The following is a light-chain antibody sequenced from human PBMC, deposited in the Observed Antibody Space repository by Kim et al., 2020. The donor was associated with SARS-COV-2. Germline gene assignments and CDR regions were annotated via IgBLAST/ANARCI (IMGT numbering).Light chain of an antibody. CDR3: QQCNNWPPT. CDR1: QSVGSI. CDR2: DAS. V-gene: IGKV3-15*01. J-gene: IGKJ1*01. Sequence: VSPGERATLSCRASQSVGSILAWYQQRPGQPPRLLIYDASTRATGIPARFSGSGSGTEFTLTISSLQSEDFAVYYCQQCNNWPPTFGQGTKVDIK.